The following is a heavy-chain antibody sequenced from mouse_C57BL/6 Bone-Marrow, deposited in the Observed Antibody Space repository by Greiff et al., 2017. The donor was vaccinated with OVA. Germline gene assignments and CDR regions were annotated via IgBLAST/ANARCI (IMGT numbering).Heavy chain of an antibody. Sequence: QVQLQQPGAELVRPGSSVKLSCKASGYTFTSYWMDWVKQRPGQGLEWIGNIYPSDSETHYNQKFNDKATLTVDKSSSTAYMQLSSLTSEDSAVYYCARWKGYAKTGYYFDYWGQGTTLTVSS. V-gene: IGHV1-61*01. D-gene: IGHD2-2*01. J-gene: IGHJ2*01. CDR3: ARWKGYAKTGYYFDY. CDR1: GYTFTSYW. CDR2: IYPSDSET.